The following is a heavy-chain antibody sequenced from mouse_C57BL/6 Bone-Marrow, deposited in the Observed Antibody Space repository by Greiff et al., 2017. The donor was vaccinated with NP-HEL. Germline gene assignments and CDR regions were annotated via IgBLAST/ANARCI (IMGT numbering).Heavy chain of an antibody. J-gene: IGHJ3*01. CDR1: GFTFSNYW. D-gene: IGHD2-5*01. CDR3: TVGYYSNPAWFAY. CDR2: IRLKSDNYAT. V-gene: IGHV6-3*01. Sequence: DVKLQESGGGLVQPGGSMKLSCVASGFTFSNYWMNWVRQSPEKGLEWVAQIRLKSDNYATHYAESVKGRFTISRDDSKSSVYLQMNNLRAEDTGIYYCTVGYYSNPAWFAYWGQGTLVTVSA.